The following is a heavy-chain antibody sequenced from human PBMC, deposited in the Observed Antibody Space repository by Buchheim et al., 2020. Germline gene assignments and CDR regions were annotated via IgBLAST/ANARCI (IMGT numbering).Heavy chain of an antibody. D-gene: IGHD3-10*01. CDR1: GFSFRDYG. CDR2: ISYDGSKK. Sequence: QVQVVESGGGVVQPGGSPRLSCGASGFSFRDYGMHWGRQAPGKGLEWVAVISYDGSKKYYGDSVKGRFTHSSDNSKNNVFLQMNSLRVEDTAVYYCTKAFYYGSGDYHSRMGYFFGMDVWGPGTT. CDR3: TKAFYYGSGDYHSRMGYFFGMDV. V-gene: IGHV3-30*18. J-gene: IGHJ6*02.